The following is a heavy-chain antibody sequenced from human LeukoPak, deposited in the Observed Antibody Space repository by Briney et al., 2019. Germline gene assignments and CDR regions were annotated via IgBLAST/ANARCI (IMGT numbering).Heavy chain of an antibody. Sequence: SETLSLTCAVYGGSFSGYYWSWIRQPPGKGLEWIGEINHSGGTNYNPSLKSRVTISVDTSKNQFSLKLSSVTAADTAVYYCARMYGGYSSGFDYWGQGTLVTVSS. V-gene: IGHV4-34*01. J-gene: IGHJ4*02. CDR2: INHSGGT. CDR1: GGSFSGYY. D-gene: IGHD6-19*01. CDR3: ARMYGGYSSGFDY.